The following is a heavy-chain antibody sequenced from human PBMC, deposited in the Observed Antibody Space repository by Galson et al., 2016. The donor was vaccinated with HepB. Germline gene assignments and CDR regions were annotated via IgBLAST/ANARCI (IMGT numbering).Heavy chain of an antibody. CDR3: ASTEGYESSAYLDV. J-gene: IGHJ4*02. V-gene: IGHV4-4*02. CDR1: GTSVSSEKW. CDR2: IFHSGST. Sequence: SETLSLTCNVSGTSVSSEKWWSWVRQTPGKGLEWIGEIFHSGSTTYNPSLRSRVTISVDTSKRQFSLTLTSVTAADTGLYYCASTEGYESSAYLDVWGQGTQVIVSS. D-gene: IGHD3-22*01.